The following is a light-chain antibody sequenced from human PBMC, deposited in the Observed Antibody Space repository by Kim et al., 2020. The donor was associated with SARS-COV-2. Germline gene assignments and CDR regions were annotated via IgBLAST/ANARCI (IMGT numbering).Light chain of an antibody. CDR1: RSDVGSYNL. CDR3: CSYAGSSTYV. V-gene: IGLV2-23*02. Sequence: GPSITISCTGTRSDVGSYNLVSWYQQHPGKAPKLMIYEVTKRPSGISNRLSGSKSGNTASLTISGLQAEDEADYYCCSYAGSSTYVFGAGTKVTVL. CDR2: EVT. J-gene: IGLJ1*01.